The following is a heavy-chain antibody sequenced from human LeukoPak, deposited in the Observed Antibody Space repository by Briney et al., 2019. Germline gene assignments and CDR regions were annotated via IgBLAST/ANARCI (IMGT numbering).Heavy chain of an antibody. V-gene: IGHV3-74*01. Sequence: PGGSLRLSCAASGFTFSSYWMHWVRQAPGKGLVWVSRINTDGSSTSYADSVKGRFTISRDNAKNTLYLQMNSLRAEDTAVYYCARGVTIFGVVDAFDIWGQGTMVTVSS. D-gene: IGHD3-3*01. J-gene: IGHJ3*02. CDR2: INTDGSST. CDR3: ARGVTIFGVVDAFDI. CDR1: GFTFSSYW.